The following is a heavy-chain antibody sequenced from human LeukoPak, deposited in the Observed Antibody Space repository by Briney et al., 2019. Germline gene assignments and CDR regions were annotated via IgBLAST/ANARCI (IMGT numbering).Heavy chain of an antibody. V-gene: IGHV4-31*03. CDR2: IYYSGST. CDR1: GGSISSGGYY. CDR3: ARESPGYNSWFDP. J-gene: IGHJ5*02. D-gene: IGHD3-16*02. Sequence: PSQTLSLTCTVSGGSISSGGYYWSWIRQHPGKGLEWIGYIYYSGSTYYNPSLKSRVTISVDTSKNQFSLKLSSVTAADTAVYYCARESPGYNSWFDPWGQGTLVTVSS.